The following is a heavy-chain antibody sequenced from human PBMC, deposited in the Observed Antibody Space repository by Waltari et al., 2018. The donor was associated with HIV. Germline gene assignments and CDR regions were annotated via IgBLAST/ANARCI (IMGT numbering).Heavy chain of an antibody. V-gene: IGHV3-48*01. CDR2: ITSSGNSN. Sequence: EVQLVESGGGLVAPGGYLRLSCVASGLTLSRFGMNWVRQAPGKGLECISYITSSGNSNYYADSVKGRFTISRDNAKNSFYLQINTLRAEDTAVYYCAGDLVDDTAMVAIHSDYWGPGTLVAVSS. CDR3: AGDLVDDTAMVAIHSDY. CDR1: GLTLSRFG. J-gene: IGHJ4*02. D-gene: IGHD5-18*01.